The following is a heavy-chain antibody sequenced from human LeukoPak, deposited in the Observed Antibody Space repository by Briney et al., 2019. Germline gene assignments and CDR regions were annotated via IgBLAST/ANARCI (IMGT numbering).Heavy chain of an antibody. J-gene: IGHJ4*02. D-gene: IGHD5-18*01. Sequence: SETLSLTCTVSGGSISSYYWSWIRQPPGKGLEWIGYIYYSGSTNYNPSLKSRVTISVDTSKNQFSLKLSSVTAADTAVYYCARGVTSTHYFDYWGQGTLVTVSS. CDR2: IYYSGST. V-gene: IGHV4-59*08. CDR3: ARGVTSTHYFDY. CDR1: GGSISSYY.